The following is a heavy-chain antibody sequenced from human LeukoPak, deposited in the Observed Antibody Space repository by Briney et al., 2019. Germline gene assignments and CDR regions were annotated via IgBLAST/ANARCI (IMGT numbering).Heavy chain of an antibody. CDR3: ARFRRGDDGSGYYSPHFDY. Sequence: PSETLSLTCTVSGGSISSSYSYWGWIRQPPGKGLEWIGTIYYSGTTYYNPSLESRVTISVDTSRTQFSLRLTSVTAADTAVYYCARFRRGDDGSGYYSPHFDYWGPGTLVTVSS. V-gene: IGHV4-39*01. CDR2: IYYSGTT. CDR1: GGSISSSYSY. J-gene: IGHJ4*02. D-gene: IGHD3-22*01.